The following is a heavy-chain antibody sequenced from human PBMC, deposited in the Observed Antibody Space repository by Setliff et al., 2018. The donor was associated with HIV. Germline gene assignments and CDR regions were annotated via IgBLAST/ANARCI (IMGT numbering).Heavy chain of an antibody. Sequence: LRLSCAASGFTVSSNYMSWVRQAPGKGLEWVAIISYDGSNRYYAESVKGRFTISRDNSKNTLYLQMNSLRAEDSAVYYCASTSLPCSGGSCSLFYYYYYMDVWGKGTTVTVSS. V-gene: IGHV3-30*03. J-gene: IGHJ6*03. CDR3: ASTSLPCSGGSCSLFYYYYYMDV. D-gene: IGHD2-15*01. CDR2: ISYDGSNR. CDR1: GFTVSSNY.